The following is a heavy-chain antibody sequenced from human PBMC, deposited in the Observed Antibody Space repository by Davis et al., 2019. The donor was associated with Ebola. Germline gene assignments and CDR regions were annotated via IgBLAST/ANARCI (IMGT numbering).Heavy chain of an antibody. J-gene: IGHJ4*02. CDR1: GFTFSSYS. CDR3: AKAPDYRASH. V-gene: IGHV3-48*02. CDR2: ISSSSSTI. D-gene: IGHD4-11*01. Sequence: GESLKISCAASGFTFSSYSMNWVRQAPGKGLEWVSYISSSSSTIYYADSVKGRFTISRDNAKNSLYLQMNSLRDEDTAVYYCAKAPDYRASHWGQGTLVTVSS.